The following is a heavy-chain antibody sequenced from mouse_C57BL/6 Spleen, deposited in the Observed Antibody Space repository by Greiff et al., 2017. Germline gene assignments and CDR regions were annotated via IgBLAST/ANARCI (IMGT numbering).Heavy chain of an antibody. D-gene: IGHD2-1*01. CDR1: GYSITSGYY. CDR2: ISYDGSN. CDR3: ARRGGYGSFDY. V-gene: IGHV3-6*01. J-gene: IGHJ2*01. Sequence: DVKLQESGPGLVKPSQSLSLTCSVTGYSITSGYYWNWIRQFPGNKLEWMGYISYDGSNNYNPSLKNRISITRDTSKNQFFLMLNSVTTEDAATYYCARRGGYGSFDYWGQGTTLTVSS.